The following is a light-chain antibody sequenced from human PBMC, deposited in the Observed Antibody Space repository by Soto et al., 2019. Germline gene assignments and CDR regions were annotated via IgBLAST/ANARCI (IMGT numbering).Light chain of an antibody. CDR1: QSISSW. CDR3: QLYDTYTRT. Sequence: DIQMTQSPSTLSASVGDRVTISCRASQSISSWLAWYQQKPGKAPKLLMSDATSLERGVPSRFSGSGSGTEIPLNISSRQPDDLATLFRQLYDTYTRTFGQGAQV. J-gene: IGKJ1*01. CDR2: DAT. V-gene: IGKV1-5*01.